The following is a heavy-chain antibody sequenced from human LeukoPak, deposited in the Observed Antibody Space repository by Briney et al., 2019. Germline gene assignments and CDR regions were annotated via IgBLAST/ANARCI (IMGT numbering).Heavy chain of an antibody. CDR3: ARITMVRGVAVFDY. CDR2: IYYSGST. V-gene: IGHV4-61*08. D-gene: IGHD3-10*01. J-gene: IGHJ4*02. Sequence: SETLSLTYTVSGGSISSGGYYWSWIRQPPGKGLEWIGYIYYSGSTNYNPSLKSRVTISVDTSKNQFSLKLSSVTAADTAVYYCARITMVRGVAVFDYWGQGTLVTVSS. CDR1: GGSISSGGYY.